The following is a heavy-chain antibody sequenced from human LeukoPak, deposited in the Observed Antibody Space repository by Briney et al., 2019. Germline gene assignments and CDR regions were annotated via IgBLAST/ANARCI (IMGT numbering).Heavy chain of an antibody. J-gene: IGHJ4*02. CDR1: GFTFCSYS. Sequence: GGSLRLSCAASGFTFCSYSMNWVRQAPGKGLEWVSSISSSSSYIYYADSVKGRFTISRDNAKNSLYLQMNSLRAEDTAVYYCARDLVSPTFDWSSRGFDYWGQGTLVTVSS. CDR2: ISSSSSYI. D-gene: IGHD3-9*01. V-gene: IGHV3-21*01. CDR3: ARDLVSPTFDWSSRGFDY.